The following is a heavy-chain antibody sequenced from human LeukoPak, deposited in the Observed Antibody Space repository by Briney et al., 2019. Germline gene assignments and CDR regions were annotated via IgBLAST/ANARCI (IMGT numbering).Heavy chain of an antibody. CDR2: IKHDGSEK. CDR1: GFTFSSHW. D-gene: IGHD3-9*01. CDR3: ARDNFDWRPLDC. V-gene: IGHV3-7*03. J-gene: IGHJ4*02. Sequence: GGSLRLSCAGSGFTFSSHWMTWVRQTPGKGLEWVASIKHDGSEKNYVDSVKGRFTISRDNAKNSLYMEMNNLRGEDTAVYYCARDNFDWRPLDCWGQGTLVTVSS.